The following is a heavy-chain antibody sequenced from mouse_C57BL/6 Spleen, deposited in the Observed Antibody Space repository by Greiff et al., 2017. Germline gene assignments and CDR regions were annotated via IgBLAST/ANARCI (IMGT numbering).Heavy chain of an antibody. D-gene: IGHD1-1*01. CDR3: ARVPNYYGSSYGYAMDY. CDR1: GFTFSSYG. CDR2: ISSGGSYT. Sequence: EVKLVESGGDLVKPGGSLKLSCAASGFTFSSYGMSWVRQTPDKRLEWVATISSGGSYTYYPDSVKGRFTISRDNAKNTLYLQMSSLKSEDTAMYYCARVPNYYGSSYGYAMDYWGQGTSVTVSS. J-gene: IGHJ4*01. V-gene: IGHV5-6*01.